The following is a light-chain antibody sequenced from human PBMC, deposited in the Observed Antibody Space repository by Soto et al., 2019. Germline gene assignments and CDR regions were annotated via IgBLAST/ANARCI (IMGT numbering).Light chain of an antibody. CDR1: SGSIASNY. V-gene: IGLV6-57*04. Sequence: NFMLTQPHSVSESPGKTVTISCTRSSGSIASNYVQWHQQRPGSAPTTVIYENNQTPSGVPDRFSGSIDSSSNSASLTISGLKTEDEAHYYCQSFGSNNQMVFGGGTKLTVL. J-gene: IGLJ2*01. CDR2: ENN. CDR3: QSFGSNNQMV.